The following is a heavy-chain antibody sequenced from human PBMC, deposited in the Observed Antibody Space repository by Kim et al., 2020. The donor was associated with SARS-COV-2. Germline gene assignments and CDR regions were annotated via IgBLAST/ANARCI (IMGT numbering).Heavy chain of an antibody. J-gene: IGHJ4*02. Sequence: SETLSLTCTVSGGSISSYYWSWIRQPPGKGLEWIGYIYYSGSTNSNPSLKSRVTISVDTSKNQFSLKLSSVTAADTAVYYCARVGDSSSSYFDYWGQGTLVTVSS. CDR1: GGSISSYY. D-gene: IGHD6-6*01. CDR2: IYYSGST. CDR3: ARVGDSSSSYFDY. V-gene: IGHV4-59*13.